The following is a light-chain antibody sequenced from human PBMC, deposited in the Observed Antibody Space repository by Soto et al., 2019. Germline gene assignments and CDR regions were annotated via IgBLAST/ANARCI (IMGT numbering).Light chain of an antibody. J-gene: IGKJ4*01. CDR1: QSISTY. Sequence: DIQMTQSPSSLSASVGDRVTITCRASQSISTYLNWYQQKLGKAPKLLISGASSLQGGVPSRFSGSGSGTDFTLTISSLQPEDFATYYCQQLNSYPLTFGGGTKVEIK. V-gene: IGKV1-39*01. CDR2: GAS. CDR3: QQLNSYPLT.